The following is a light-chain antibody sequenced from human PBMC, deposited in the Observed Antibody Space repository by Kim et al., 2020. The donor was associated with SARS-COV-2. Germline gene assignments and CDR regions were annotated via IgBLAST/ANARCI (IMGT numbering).Light chain of an antibody. J-gene: IGLJ2*01. Sequence: GENVTNTCYGRTSYSGCDSEYGYQQHPGTAPKLRSYDNNKRPSGIPGRFSGQKSGPAATLGIAGLQTGDEADYYCGTWDTSLSVGVFGGGTQLTVL. CDR3: GTWDTSLSVGV. V-gene: IGLV1-51*01. CDR1: TSYSGCDS. CDR2: DNN.